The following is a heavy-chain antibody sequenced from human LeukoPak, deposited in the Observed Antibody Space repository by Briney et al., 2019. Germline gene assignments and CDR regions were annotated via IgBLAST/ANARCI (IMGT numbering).Heavy chain of an antibody. CDR2: ISSSSSYI. Sequence: PGGSLRLSCAASGFTFRGYSMNWVRQAPGKGLEWVSSISSSSSYIYYADSVKGRFTISRDNAKNSLYLQMNSLRAEDTAVYYCATFRITMLRGVKDVWGKGTTVTVSS. V-gene: IGHV3-21*01. J-gene: IGHJ6*04. D-gene: IGHD3-10*01. CDR3: ATFRITMLRGVKDV. CDR1: GFTFRGYS.